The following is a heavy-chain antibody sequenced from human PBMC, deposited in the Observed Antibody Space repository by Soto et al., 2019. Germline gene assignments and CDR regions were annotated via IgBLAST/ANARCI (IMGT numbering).Heavy chain of an antibody. Sequence: GGSLRLSCAASGFTFSDYYMSWIRQAPGKGLEWVSYISSSGSTIYYADSVKGRFTISRDNAKNSLYLQMNSLRAEDTAVYYCARDRGRYYDSSGYKYPYYYYGMDVWGQGTTVTVSS. J-gene: IGHJ6*02. V-gene: IGHV3-11*01. CDR1: GFTFSDYY. CDR3: ARDRGRYYDSSGYKYPYYYYGMDV. CDR2: ISSSGSTI. D-gene: IGHD3-22*01.